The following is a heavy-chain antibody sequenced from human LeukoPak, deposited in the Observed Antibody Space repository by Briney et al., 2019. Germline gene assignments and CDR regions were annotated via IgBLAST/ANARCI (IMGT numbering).Heavy chain of an antibody. D-gene: IGHD6-13*01. V-gene: IGHV3-23*01. CDR2: ISRSGGST. Sequence: GGSLRLSCAASGFTFSSYALSWVRQAPGKGLEWVSAISRSGGSTYYAYSVKGRLSISSNYSEHTVSLQINSRRAEDTSVYDCAKSGSTSWDPDWFDPWGQGTLVTVSS. CDR3: AKSGSTSWDPDWFDP. CDR1: GFTFSSYA. J-gene: IGHJ5*02.